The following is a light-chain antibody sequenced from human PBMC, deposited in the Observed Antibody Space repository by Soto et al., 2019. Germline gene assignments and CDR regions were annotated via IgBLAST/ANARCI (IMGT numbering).Light chain of an antibody. V-gene: IGKV4-1*01. CDR3: QQYYSTPIT. Sequence: DIVMTQSPDSLAVSLGERATINCKSSQTLLDSSNNKASLSWYQQKPGQPPKLLIYWTSTREFGVPDRFSGSGSGTDFTLTISSLQAEDVAVYYCQQYYSTPITFGQGTRLEIK. J-gene: IGKJ5*01. CDR2: WTS. CDR1: QTLLDSSNNKAS.